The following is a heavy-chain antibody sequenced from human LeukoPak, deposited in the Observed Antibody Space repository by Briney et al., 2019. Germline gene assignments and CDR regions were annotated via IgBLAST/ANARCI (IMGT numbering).Heavy chain of an antibody. CDR3: ARDPSYSSGYIDC. CDR1: GGSIDNYY. D-gene: IGHD6-19*01. V-gene: IGHV4-4*07. Sequence: SQTLSLTCTVSGGSIDNYYWSWIRQPAGKGLEGIGRIYSSGSADYNPSLRSRVTMSVDTSKNQVSLKLSSMTAADTALYFCARDPSYSSGYIDCWGQGTLVTVSS. CDR2: IYSSGSA. J-gene: IGHJ4*02.